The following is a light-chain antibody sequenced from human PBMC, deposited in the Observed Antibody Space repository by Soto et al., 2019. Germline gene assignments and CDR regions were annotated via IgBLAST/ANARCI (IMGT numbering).Light chain of an antibody. V-gene: IGKV3-15*01. J-gene: IGKJ5*01. CDR3: QQYNNWPPIT. Sequence: IVMTQSPAILSLSTGERATLSCRASQSVDSSLAWYQQKPGQAPRLLIHGASTRAPGVPARFSGSGSGTEFTLTISSLQSEDFAVYYCQQYNNWPPITFGQGTRLEIK. CDR1: QSVDSS. CDR2: GAS.